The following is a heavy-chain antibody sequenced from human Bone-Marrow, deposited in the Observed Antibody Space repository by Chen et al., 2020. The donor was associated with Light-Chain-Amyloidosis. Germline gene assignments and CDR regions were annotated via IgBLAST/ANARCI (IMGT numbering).Heavy chain of an antibody. CDR2: ISGSGDT. CDR1: GLTFSNYP. V-gene: IGHV3-23*01. D-gene: IGHD6-6*01. Sequence: VQLLESGGALVQPGGSLRLSCEASGLTFSNYPMSWVRQAPGKGLEWVSVISGSGDTSYADSVKGRLTISRDNSKNTVYLQMNSLRGEDTAIYDCATRRGLEYWGQGTLVIVSS. CDR3: ATRRGLEY. J-gene: IGHJ4*02.